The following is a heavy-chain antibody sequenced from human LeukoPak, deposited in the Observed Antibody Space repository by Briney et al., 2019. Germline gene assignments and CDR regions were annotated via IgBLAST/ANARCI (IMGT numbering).Heavy chain of an antibody. J-gene: IGHJ4*02. CDR3: VLVMITFGHYFDY. Sequence: PGGSLRLSCAASGFTVSSNYMSWVRQAPGKGLEWVSVIYSGGSTYYADSVKGRFTISRDNSKNTLSLQMDSLRPEGTSVYYCVLVMITFGHYFDYWGQGTLVTVSS. CDR2: IYSGGST. CDR1: GFTVSSNY. V-gene: IGHV3-66*01. D-gene: IGHD3-16*01.